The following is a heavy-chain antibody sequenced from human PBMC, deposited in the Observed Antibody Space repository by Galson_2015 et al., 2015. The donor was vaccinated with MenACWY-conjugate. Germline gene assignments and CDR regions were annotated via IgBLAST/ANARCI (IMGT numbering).Heavy chain of an antibody. V-gene: IGHV3-74*01. Sequence: SLRLSCAASGFTFGSYWMHWVRQVPGKGLVWGSRIDRAGSSTTYADSVKGRFTVSRDNAKNTLYLQMNSLRAEDTAVYYCARERKEPTVSLPSIWFDPLCQGTQVIVSS. J-gene: IGHJ5*02. CDR1: GFTFGSYW. CDR3: ARERKEPTVSLPSIWFDP. CDR2: IDRAGSST. D-gene: IGHD4-11*01.